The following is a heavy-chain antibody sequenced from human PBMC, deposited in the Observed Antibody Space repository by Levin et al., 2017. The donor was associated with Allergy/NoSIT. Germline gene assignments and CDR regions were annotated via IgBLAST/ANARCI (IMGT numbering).Heavy chain of an antibody. CDR1: GYTFTSYA. D-gene: IGHD2-21*02. CDR3: ARKAAYCGGDCYFDY. Sequence: ASAKVSCKASGYTFTSYAMHWVRQAPGQRLEWMGWINAGNGNTKYSQKSQGRVTITRDTSASTAYMELSSLRSEDTAVYYCARKAAYCGGDCYFDYWGQGTLVTVSS. CDR2: INAGNGNT. J-gene: IGHJ4*02. V-gene: IGHV1-3*01.